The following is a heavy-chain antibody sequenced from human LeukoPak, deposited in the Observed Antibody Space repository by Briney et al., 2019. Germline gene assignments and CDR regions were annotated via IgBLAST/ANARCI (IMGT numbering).Heavy chain of an antibody. CDR2: MNPNSGNT. CDR1: GGTFISYA. Sequence: GASVKVSCKASGGTFISYAINWVRQATGQGLEWMGWMNPNSGNTGYAQKFQGRVTITRNTSISTAYMELSSLRSEDTAVYYCARGFSPDAFDIWGQGTMVTVSS. V-gene: IGHV1-8*03. CDR3: ARGFSPDAFDI. J-gene: IGHJ3*02.